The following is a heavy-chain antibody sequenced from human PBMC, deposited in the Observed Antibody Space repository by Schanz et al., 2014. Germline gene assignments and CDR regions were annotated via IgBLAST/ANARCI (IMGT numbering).Heavy chain of an antibody. CDR2: IIPILGIA. D-gene: IGHD3-22*01. CDR3: ARSNYYDNSDYYNSFDY. CDR1: GGTFSSCS. Sequence: QVQLVQSGAEVKKPGSSVKVSCKASGGTFSSCSISWVRQAPGQGLEWMGRIIPILGIANYAQKCQGRVTNTADKSTSTAYMDLSSLRPEDTAVYYCARSNYYDNSDYYNSFDYWGQGTLVTVSS. V-gene: IGHV1-69*02. J-gene: IGHJ4*02.